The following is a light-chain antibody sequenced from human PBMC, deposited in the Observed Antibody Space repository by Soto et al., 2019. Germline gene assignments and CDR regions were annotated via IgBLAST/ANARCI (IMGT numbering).Light chain of an antibody. CDR1: QSVSSN. CDR3: QQYNNWPLLT. J-gene: IGKJ4*01. CDR2: GAS. V-gene: IGKV3-15*01. Sequence: EIVMTQSPATLSGSPGERATLSCRASQSVSSNLAWYQQTPGHAPRLLIYGASTRATGIPARCSGSGSGTDFTLTISSMQSEDFAVYYCQQYNNWPLLTFGGGTKVEI.